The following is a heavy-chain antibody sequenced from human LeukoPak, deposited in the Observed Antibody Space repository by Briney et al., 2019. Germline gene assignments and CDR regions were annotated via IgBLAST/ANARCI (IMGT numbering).Heavy chain of an antibody. CDR2: INPNSGGT. CDR3: ARDLTYGDSLDY. Sequence: ASVKVSCKASGYTFTGYYMHWVRQAPGQGLEWMGWINPNSGGTNYAQKFQGWVTMTRDTSISTAYMELSRLRSDDTAVYYCARDLTYGDSLDYWGQGALVIVSS. V-gene: IGHV1-2*04. D-gene: IGHD4-17*01. CDR1: GYTFTGYY. J-gene: IGHJ4*02.